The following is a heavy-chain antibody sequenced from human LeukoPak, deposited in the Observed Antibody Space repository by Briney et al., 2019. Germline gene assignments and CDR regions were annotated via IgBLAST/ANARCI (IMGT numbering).Heavy chain of an antibody. CDR3: ARGMWQLVQGERDAFDY. CDR2: ISSSGSTI. Sequence: PGGSLRLSCAASGFTFSSYAMSWVRQAPGKGLEWVSYISSSGSTIYYADSVKGRFTISRDNAKNSLYLQMNSLRAEDTAVYYCARGMWQLVQGERDAFDYWGQGTLVTVSS. D-gene: IGHD6-6*01. CDR1: GFTFSSYA. V-gene: IGHV3-48*04. J-gene: IGHJ4*02.